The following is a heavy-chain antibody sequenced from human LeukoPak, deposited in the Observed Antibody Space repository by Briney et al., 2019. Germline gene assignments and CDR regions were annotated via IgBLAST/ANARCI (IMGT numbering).Heavy chain of an antibody. J-gene: IGHJ4*02. Sequence: GGSLRLSCAASGFTFSSYAMSWVRQAPGKGLGWVSAISGSGGSTYYADSVKGRFTISRDNSKNTLYLQMNSLRAEDTAVYYCAKDRRWLQFGYWGQGTLVTVSS. V-gene: IGHV3-23*01. CDR2: ISGSGGST. CDR3: AKDRRWLQFGY. CDR1: GFTFSSYA. D-gene: IGHD5-24*01.